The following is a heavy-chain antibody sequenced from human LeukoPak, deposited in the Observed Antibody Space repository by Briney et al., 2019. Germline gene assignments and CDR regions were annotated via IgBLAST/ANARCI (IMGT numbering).Heavy chain of an antibody. V-gene: IGHV1-69*04. CDR2: IIPIFGIA. CDR3: AREGSSSRRFDY. J-gene: IGHJ4*02. Sequence: LGASVKVSCKAPGGTFSSYAIGWVRQAPGQGLEWMGRIIPIFGIANYAQKFQGRVTITADKSTSTAYMELSSLRSEDTAVYYCAREGSSSRRFDYWGQGTLVTVSS. CDR1: GGTFSSYA. D-gene: IGHD6-13*01.